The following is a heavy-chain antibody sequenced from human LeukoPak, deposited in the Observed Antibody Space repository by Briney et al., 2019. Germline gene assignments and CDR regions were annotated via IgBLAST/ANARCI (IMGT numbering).Heavy chain of an antibody. CDR2: IIPIFGTA. V-gene: IGHV1-69*05. J-gene: IGHJ4*02. D-gene: IGHD3-22*01. CDR1: GGTFSSYA. Sequence: SVKVSCKASGGTFSSYAISWVRQAPGQGLEWMGRIIPIFGTANYAQKFQGRVTITTDESTSTAYMELSSLRSEDTAVYYCARARVKYGSYYDSSGYSYWGQGTLVTVSS. CDR3: ARARVKYGSYYDSSGYSY.